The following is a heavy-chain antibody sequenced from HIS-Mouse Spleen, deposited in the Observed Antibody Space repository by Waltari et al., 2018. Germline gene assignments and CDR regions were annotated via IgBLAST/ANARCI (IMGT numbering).Heavy chain of an antibody. CDR3: ARGQGWGIDAFDI. D-gene: IGHD3-16*01. CDR2: INHSGRP. J-gene: IGHJ3*02. CDR1: GGSFSGYY. Sequence: QVQLQQWGAGLLKPSETLSLTCAVYGGSFSGYYWSWIRQPPGKGLEWIGEINHSGRPKYSPSLKSRFTISVDTSKNQFSLKLSAVTAADTAVYYCARGQGWGIDAFDIWGQGTMVTVSS. V-gene: IGHV4-34*01.